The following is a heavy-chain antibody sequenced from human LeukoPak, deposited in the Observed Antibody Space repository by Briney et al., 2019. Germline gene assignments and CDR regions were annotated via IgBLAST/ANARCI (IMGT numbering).Heavy chain of an antibody. CDR1: GFTFSSYS. Sequence: GSLRLSCAASGFTFSSYSMNWIRQPPGKGLEWIGEINHSGSTNYNPSLKSRVTISVDTSKNQFSLKLSSVTAADTAVYYCARGTYYYDSSGYYYWGQGTLVTVSS. D-gene: IGHD3-22*01. CDR2: INHSGST. CDR3: ARGTYYYDSSGYYY. V-gene: IGHV4-34*01. J-gene: IGHJ4*02.